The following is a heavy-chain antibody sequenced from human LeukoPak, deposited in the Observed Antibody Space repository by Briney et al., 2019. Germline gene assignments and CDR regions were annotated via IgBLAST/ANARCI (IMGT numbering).Heavy chain of an antibody. D-gene: IGHD3-3*02. CDR1: AGSISSSGYS. V-gene: IGHV4-30-2*01. J-gene: IGHJ3*02. Sequence: SETTLLICGVAAGSISSSGYSWCWCRQPPGEGLEGMGCIYYSGGTYYNPSLKSRVTISVDRSKNQFSLKLSSVAAADTAVYYCARGHGAFFSSAFDIWGQGTMVTVSS. CDR2: IYYSGGT. CDR3: ARGHGAFFSSAFDI.